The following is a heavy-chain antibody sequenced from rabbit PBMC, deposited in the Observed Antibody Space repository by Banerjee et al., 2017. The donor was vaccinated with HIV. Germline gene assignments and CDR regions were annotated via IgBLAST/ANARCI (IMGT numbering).Heavy chain of an antibody. CDR2: IAGSSSGFT. CDR3: ARLFAYAGYAGFGYATLDYFDL. V-gene: IGHV1S40*01. D-gene: IGHD6-1*01. Sequence: QSLEESGGDLVKPGASLTLTCTASGFSFSSSDYMCWVRQALGKGLEWISCIAGSSSGFTYSATWAKGRFTCSKTSSTTVTLQMTSLTVADTATYFCARLFAYAGYAGFGYATLDYFDLWGQGTLVTVS. J-gene: IGHJ4*01. CDR1: GFSFSSSDY.